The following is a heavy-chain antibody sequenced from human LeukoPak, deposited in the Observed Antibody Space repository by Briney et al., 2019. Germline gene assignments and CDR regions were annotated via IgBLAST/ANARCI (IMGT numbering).Heavy chain of an antibody. CDR3: ASDQVSGVFDY. D-gene: IGHD5/OR15-5a*01. Sequence: PGGSLTLSCTGSGFIFSDFYINWIRQSPGQGLDWLAYISPDGSYTTYGGSVKGRFVISRDNAKNSVSLQMNSLRVEDTAVYFCASDQVSGVFDYWGRGARVTVS. CDR1: GFIFSDFY. CDR2: ISPDGSYT. V-gene: IGHV3-11*05. J-gene: IGHJ4*02.